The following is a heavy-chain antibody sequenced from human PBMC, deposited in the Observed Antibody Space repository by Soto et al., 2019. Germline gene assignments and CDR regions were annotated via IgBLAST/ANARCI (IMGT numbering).Heavy chain of an antibody. V-gene: IGHV3-74*01. D-gene: IGHD2-15*01. CDR2: IDPYDTGI. CDR1: GFAFSSEW. Sequence: GGSLRLSCAASGFAFSSEWMHWVRQAPGKGLVWVSRIDPYDTGITYADSVKGRFTISRDNAKNTLYLRMNSLRAEDTAVYYCTSDTFGARDSWGQGTLVTVSS. CDR3: TSDTFGARDS. J-gene: IGHJ4*02.